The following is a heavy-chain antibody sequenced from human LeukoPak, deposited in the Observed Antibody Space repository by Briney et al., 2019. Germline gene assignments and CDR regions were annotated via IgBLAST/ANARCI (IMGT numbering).Heavy chain of an antibody. J-gene: IGHJ4*02. V-gene: IGHV3-9*01. Sequence: GGSLRLSCAAPGFTFDDYAIHWVRQAPGKGLEWVSGISWNSGNIGYADSVKGRFTISRDNAKNSLYLQMNSLRSEDTALYYCAKVGPQRAFDYWGQGTLVTVSS. D-gene: IGHD6-25*01. CDR2: ISWNSGNI. CDR3: AKVGPQRAFDY. CDR1: GFTFDDYA.